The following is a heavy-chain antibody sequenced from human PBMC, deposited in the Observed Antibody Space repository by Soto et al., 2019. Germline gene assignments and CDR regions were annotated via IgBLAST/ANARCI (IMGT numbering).Heavy chain of an antibody. V-gene: IGHV1-24*01. Sequence: ASVKVSCKVSGYTLTELSMHWVRQAPGKGLEWMGGFDPEDGETIYAQKFQGRVTMTEDTSTDTAYIELSSLRSEDTAVYYCATDPSPYYDFWSGYYSSPKHDNRVSGMAVWGQGTTVT. J-gene: IGHJ6*01. CDR1: GYTLTELS. CDR2: FDPEDGET. D-gene: IGHD3-3*01. CDR3: ATDPSPYYDFWSGYYSSPKHDNRVSGMAV.